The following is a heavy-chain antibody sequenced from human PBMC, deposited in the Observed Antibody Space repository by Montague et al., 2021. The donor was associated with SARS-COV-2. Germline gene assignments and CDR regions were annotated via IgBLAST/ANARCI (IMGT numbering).Heavy chain of an antibody. J-gene: IGHJ4*02. CDR2: IYNYGNT. CDR1: GDSIKNYF. CDR3: AKGFGSGGINPAY. V-gene: IGHV4-59*01. Sequence: SETLSLTCTVSGDSIKNYFWSWIRQPPGKGLEWIGYIYNYGNTHYNSPXRSRATISIDTSRNQFSLQLRSVTTADTAVYFCAKGFGSGGINPAYWGRGILVTVSS. D-gene: IGHD3-10*01.